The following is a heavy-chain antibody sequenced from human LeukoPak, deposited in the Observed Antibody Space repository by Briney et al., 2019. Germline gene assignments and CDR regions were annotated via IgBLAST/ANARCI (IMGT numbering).Heavy chain of an antibody. V-gene: IGHV4-59*08. CDR2: IYYSGST. J-gene: IGHJ6*02. Sequence: SETLSLTCTVSDGSISSYYWSWIRQPPGKGLEWIGYIYYSGSTNYNPSLKSRVTILVDTSKNQFSLKLSSVTAADTAVYYCARGNYYYYGMDVWGQGTTVTVSS. D-gene: IGHD3-10*01. CDR3: ARGNYYYYGMDV. CDR1: DGSISSYY.